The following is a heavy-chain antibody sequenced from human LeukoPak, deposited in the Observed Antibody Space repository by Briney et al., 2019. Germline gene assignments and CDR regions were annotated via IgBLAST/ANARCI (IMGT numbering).Heavy chain of an antibody. CDR1: GFTFDDYA. CDR2: ISWDGGST. CDR3: AKDADYVWGSYRPGSYFDY. D-gene: IGHD3-16*02. J-gene: IGHJ4*02. Sequence: GGSLRLSCAASGFTFDDYAMHWVRQAPGKGLEWVSLISWDGGSTYYADSVKGRFTISRDNSKNSLYLQMNSLRVEDTALYYCAKDADYVWGSYRPGSYFDYWGQGTLVTVSS. V-gene: IGHV3-43D*03.